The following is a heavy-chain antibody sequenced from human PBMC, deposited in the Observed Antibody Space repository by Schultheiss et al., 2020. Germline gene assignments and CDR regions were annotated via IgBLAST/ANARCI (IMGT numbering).Heavy chain of an antibody. V-gene: IGHV3-21*06. Sequence: GGSLRLSCAASGFTFISYAMNWVRQAPGKGLEWVSSISSSGSYIYYADSMKGRFTISRDNAKNSLYLQMNSLRAEDTAVYYCARGYGNYGAYYFDYWGQGTLVNGYS. CDR2: ISSSGSYI. CDR1: GFTFISYA. J-gene: IGHJ4*02. CDR3: ARGYGNYGAYYFDY. D-gene: IGHD1-7*01.